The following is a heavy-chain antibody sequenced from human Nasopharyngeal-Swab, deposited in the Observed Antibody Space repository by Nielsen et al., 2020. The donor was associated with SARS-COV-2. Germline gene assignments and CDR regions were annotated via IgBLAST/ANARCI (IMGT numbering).Heavy chain of an antibody. J-gene: IGHJ3*02. CDR2: IYYSGST. Sequence: WIRQPPGKGLEWIGSIYYSGSTYYNPSLKSRGTISVDTSKNQLFLKLSSGTAADTAVYYCASNSMVLYPTSGAFDIWGQGTMVTVSS. CDR3: ASNSMVLYPTSGAFDI. V-gene: IGHV4-39*01. D-gene: IGHD3-10*01.